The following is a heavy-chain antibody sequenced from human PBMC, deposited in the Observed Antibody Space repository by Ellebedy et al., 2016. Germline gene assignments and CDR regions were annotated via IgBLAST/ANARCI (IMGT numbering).Heavy chain of an antibody. D-gene: IGHD2-2*01. J-gene: IGHJ6*02. CDR1: GFTFSRYD. CDR3: ARAGYCSSTSCYFYYGMDV. CDR2: IGTAGDT. V-gene: IGHV3-13*01. Sequence: GESLNISXAASGFTFSRYDMPWVRHAPGKALEWVSAIGTAGDTYYPGSVKGRFTISREDAKNSLYLQMNSLRAGDTAVYYCARAGYCSSTSCYFYYGMDVWGQGTTVTVSS.